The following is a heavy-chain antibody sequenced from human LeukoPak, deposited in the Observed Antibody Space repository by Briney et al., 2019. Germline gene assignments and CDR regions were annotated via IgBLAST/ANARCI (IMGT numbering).Heavy chain of an antibody. CDR1: GFTVSSNY. V-gene: IGHV3-53*01. CDR3: ARDSSSWSFDY. CDR2: IYSGGST. D-gene: IGHD6-13*01. Sequence: GGSLRLSCAASGFTVSSNYMSWVRQAPGKGLEWVSVIYSGGSTYYAGSVKGRFTISRDNSKNTLYLQMNSLRAEDTAVYYCARDSSSWSFDYWGQGTLVTVSS. J-gene: IGHJ4*02.